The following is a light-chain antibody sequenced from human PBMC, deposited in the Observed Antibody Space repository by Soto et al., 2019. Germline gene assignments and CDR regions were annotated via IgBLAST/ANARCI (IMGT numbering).Light chain of an antibody. V-gene: IGKV3-20*01. CDR3: QQYGSSRT. Sequence: EIVLTQSPGTLSLSPGERATLSCRASQSVSSSYLAWYQQKPGQAPRLLVYCASSRATGIPYRFSGSGSGTDVTLTISRLEPEDFAVYYCQQYGSSRTFGQGTQVDIK. J-gene: IGKJ1*01. CDR2: CAS. CDR1: QSVSSSY.